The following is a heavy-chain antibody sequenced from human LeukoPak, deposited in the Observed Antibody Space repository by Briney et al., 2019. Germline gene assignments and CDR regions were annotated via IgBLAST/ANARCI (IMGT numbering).Heavy chain of an antibody. CDR3: ARGTMAKGSFDP. CDR1: GGSISSSSYY. D-gene: IGHD3-10*01. V-gene: IGHV4-39*07. CDR2: IYYSGST. J-gene: IGHJ5*02. Sequence: SETLSLTCTVSGGSISSSSYYWGWIRQPPGKGLEWIGSIYYSGSTYYNPSLKSRVTISVDTSKNQFSLKLSSVTAADTAVYYCARGTMAKGSFDPWGQGTLVTVSS.